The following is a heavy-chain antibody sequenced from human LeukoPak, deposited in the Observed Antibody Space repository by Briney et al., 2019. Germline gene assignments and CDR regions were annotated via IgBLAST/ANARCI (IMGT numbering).Heavy chain of an antibody. CDR2: IYSGGST. D-gene: IGHD3-10*01. CDR1: GFTVSSNF. CDR3: ARGGDSLHY. V-gene: IGHV3-66*01. Sequence: PGGSLRLSCAASGFTVSSNFMTWVRQAPGKGLEWVSVIYSGGSTYYADSVKDRFTISRDNSKNMLYLQVNSLRAEDTAVYYCARGGDSLHYWGQGTLVTVSS. J-gene: IGHJ4*02.